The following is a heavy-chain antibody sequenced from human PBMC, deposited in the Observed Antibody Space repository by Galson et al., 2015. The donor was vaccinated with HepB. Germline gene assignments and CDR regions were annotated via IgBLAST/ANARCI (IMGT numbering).Heavy chain of an antibody. Sequence: TLSLTCGVYGGTLRTYYWNWIRQSPGRGLEWIGEINHSGTTNYNSSLESRVTISRDTSKNQFFLKLTSVTAADTAVYYCAADYGDFDVFDYWGQGTLVTVSS. V-gene: IGHV4-34*08. J-gene: IGHJ4*02. CDR1: GGTLRTYY. CDR2: INHSGTT. D-gene: IGHD4-17*01. CDR3: AADYGDFDVFDY.